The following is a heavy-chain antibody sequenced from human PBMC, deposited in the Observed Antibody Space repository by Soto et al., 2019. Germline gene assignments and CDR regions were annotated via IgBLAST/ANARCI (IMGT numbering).Heavy chain of an antibody. CDR2: TYYRSKWYN. CDR3: ARAGGYSGYGLATIPFDY. D-gene: IGHD5-12*01. CDR1: GDSVSSNSAA. J-gene: IGHJ4*02. V-gene: IGHV6-1*01. Sequence: SQTLSLTCAISGDSVSSNSAAWNWIRQSPSRGLEWLGRTYYRSKWYNDYAVSVKSRITINPDTSKNQFSLQLNSVTPEDTAVYYCARAGGYSGYGLATIPFDYWGQGTLVTVSS.